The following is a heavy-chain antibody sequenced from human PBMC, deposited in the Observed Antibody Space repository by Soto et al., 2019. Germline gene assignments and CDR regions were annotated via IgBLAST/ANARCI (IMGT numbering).Heavy chain of an antibody. CDR1: GFTFSSYA. D-gene: IGHD2-15*01. Sequence: GGSLRLSCAASGFTFSSYAMHWVRQAPGKGLEWVAVISYDGSNKYYADSVKGRFTISRDNSKNTLYLQMNSLRAEDTAVYYCARDLNTYGGNPDNDYYYYGMDVWGQGTTVTVSS. J-gene: IGHJ6*02. V-gene: IGHV3-30-3*01. CDR2: ISYDGSNK. CDR3: ARDLNTYGGNPDNDYYYYGMDV.